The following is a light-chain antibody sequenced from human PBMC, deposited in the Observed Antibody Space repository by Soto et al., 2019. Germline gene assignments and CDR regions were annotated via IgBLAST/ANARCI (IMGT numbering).Light chain of an antibody. V-gene: IGKV3-20*01. CDR1: QSVSSRY. CDR3: QRYGTSPYT. Sequence: DIVLTQSPGTLSLSAGERATLSCRASQSVSSRYIAWYQQKPGQAPRLLIYGASTRPTGIPDRFSGSGSGTDFTLTISRLEAEDFAVYYCQRYGTSPYTFGQGTKLEIK. CDR2: GAS. J-gene: IGKJ2*01.